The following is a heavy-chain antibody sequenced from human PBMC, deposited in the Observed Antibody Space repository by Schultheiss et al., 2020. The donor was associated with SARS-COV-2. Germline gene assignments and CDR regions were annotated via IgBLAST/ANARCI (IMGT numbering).Heavy chain of an antibody. J-gene: IGHJ6*02. D-gene: IGHD3-22*01. Sequence: ASVKVSCKASGYTFTSYGISWVRQAPGQGLEWMGWISAYNGNTNYAQKLQGRVTMTTDTSTSTAYMELRSLRSDDTAVYYCARDMAYYYDSSGPLVSYYYGMDVWGQGTTVTVSS. CDR1: GYTFTSYG. CDR3: ARDMAYYYDSSGPLVSYYYGMDV. V-gene: IGHV1-18*01. CDR2: ISAYNGNT.